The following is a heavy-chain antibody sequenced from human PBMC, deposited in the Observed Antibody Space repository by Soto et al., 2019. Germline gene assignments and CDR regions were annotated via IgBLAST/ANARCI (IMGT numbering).Heavy chain of an antibody. CDR1: GFTFSAYA. D-gene: IGHD1-26*01. J-gene: IGHJ6*02. CDR3: AKDLLRESYFYYGMDV. CDR2: ISGSGGNT. Sequence: EVQLLESGGGLVQPGGSLRVSCAASGFTFSAYAMTWVRQAPGKGLEWVSGISGSGGNTYYADSVKGRFTISRDNSENTLFLQMNSLRAEDTAVYYCAKDLLRESYFYYGMDVWGLGTTVTVSS. V-gene: IGHV3-23*01.